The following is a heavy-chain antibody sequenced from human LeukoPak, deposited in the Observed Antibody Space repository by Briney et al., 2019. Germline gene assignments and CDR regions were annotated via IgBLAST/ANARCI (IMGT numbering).Heavy chain of an antibody. CDR1: GASISNSTYY. CDR2: ISYTESP. V-gene: IGHV4-39*07. J-gene: IGHJ5*02. CDR3: ARDQDYFDT. Sequence: SETLSLTCRVSGASISNSTYYWGWIRQPPGKGLEWIGGISYTESPYFNPSLKSRVTMSLDTSKNQFSLKLSSVTATDTAVYYCARDQDYFDTWGQGTLVTVSS. D-gene: IGHD4-11*01.